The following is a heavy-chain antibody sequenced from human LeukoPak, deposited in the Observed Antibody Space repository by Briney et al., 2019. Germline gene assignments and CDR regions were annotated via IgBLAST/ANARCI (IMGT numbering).Heavy chain of an antibody. Sequence: KTSETLSLTCTVSGGSISSYYWSWIRQPPGKGLEWIGYIYYSGSTNYNPSLKSRVTISVDTSKNQFSLKLSSVTAADAAVYYCARVVTIFGVVIGAFDIWGQGTMVTVSS. CDR2: IYYSGST. J-gene: IGHJ3*02. V-gene: IGHV4-59*01. D-gene: IGHD3-3*01. CDR1: GGSISSYY. CDR3: ARVVTIFGVVIGAFDI.